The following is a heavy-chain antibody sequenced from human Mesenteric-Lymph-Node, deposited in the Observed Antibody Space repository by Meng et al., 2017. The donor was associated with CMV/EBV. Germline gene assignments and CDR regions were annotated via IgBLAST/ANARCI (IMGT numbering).Heavy chain of an antibody. Sequence: GGSLRLSCAASGFTFNKYWMTWVRQAPGKGLEWVASIKQDGKYYVDSVKGRFTISRDNAKNSVYLQMNSLRAEDTAVYYCAGVGLGCTGDTCFFLWGQGTLVTVSS. D-gene: IGHD2-8*02. CDR1: GFTFNKYW. CDR3: AGVGLGCTGDTCFFL. J-gene: IGHJ4*02. CDR2: IKQDGK. V-gene: IGHV3-7*04.